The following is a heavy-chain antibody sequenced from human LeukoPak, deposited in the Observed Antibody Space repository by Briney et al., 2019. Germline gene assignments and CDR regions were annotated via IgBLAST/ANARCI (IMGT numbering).Heavy chain of an antibody. CDR2: INPNSGGT. J-gene: IGHJ6*02. Sequence: APVKVSCKASGYTFTGYYMHWVRQAPGQGLEWMGWINPNSGGTNYAQKFQGWVTMTRDTSISTAYMELSRLRSDDTAVYYCARGPVAGHYYYYYGMDVWGQGTTVTVSS. V-gene: IGHV1-2*04. CDR3: ARGPVAGHYYYYYGMDV. CDR1: GYTFTGYY. D-gene: IGHD6-19*01.